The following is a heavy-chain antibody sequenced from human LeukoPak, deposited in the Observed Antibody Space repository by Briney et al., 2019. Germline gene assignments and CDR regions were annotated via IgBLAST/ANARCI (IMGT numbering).Heavy chain of an antibody. Sequence: HPGGSLRLSCAASGFTFSSYAMSWVRQAPGKGLEWVSAISGSGGSTYNADSVKGRFTISRDNSKNTLYLQMNSLRAEDTAVYYCAKGFSYSSSWYSVPYYYGMDVWGQGTTVTVSS. J-gene: IGHJ6*02. V-gene: IGHV3-23*01. CDR1: GFTFSSYA. CDR3: AKGFSYSSSWYSVPYYYGMDV. D-gene: IGHD6-13*01. CDR2: ISGSGGST.